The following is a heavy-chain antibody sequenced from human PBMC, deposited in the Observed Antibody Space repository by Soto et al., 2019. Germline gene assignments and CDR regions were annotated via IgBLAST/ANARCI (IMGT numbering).Heavy chain of an antibody. D-gene: IGHD3-22*01. Sequence: QITLKESGPPLVKPTQPLTLTCTFSGFSLSTSGVGVGWIRQPPGKALEWLALIYWDDDKRYSPSLKSRLTITKDTSKNQVVLTMTNMDPVDTATYYCAHSIAMIVTSQEYAFDIWGQGTMVTVSS. CDR1: GFSLSTSGVG. CDR3: AHSIAMIVTSQEYAFDI. V-gene: IGHV2-5*02. J-gene: IGHJ3*02. CDR2: IYWDDDK.